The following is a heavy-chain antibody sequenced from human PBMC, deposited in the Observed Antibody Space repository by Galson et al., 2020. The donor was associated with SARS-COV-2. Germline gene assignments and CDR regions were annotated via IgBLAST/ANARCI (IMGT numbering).Heavy chain of an antibody. CDR3: ARRYYDFWSAFDP. D-gene: IGHD3-3*01. Sequence: SETLSLTCSVSGGSISSRNYYWVWIRQPPGKGLEWIGSIFYNGATNHKPSLKTRVTISMDTSKNQFSMKLNSVTAADTAVYYCARRYYDFWSAFDPWGQGTPVIVSS. CDR1: GGSISSRNYY. J-gene: IGHJ5*02. V-gene: IGHV4-39*01. CDR2: IFYNGAT.